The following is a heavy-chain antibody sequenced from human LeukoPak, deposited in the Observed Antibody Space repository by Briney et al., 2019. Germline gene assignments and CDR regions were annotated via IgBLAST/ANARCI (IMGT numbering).Heavy chain of an antibody. CDR3: AKDPYTYCSSTSCPDY. V-gene: IGHV3-23*01. Sequence: GGSLRLSCEASGVTFSSYVMSWVRQAPGKGPEWVSGISGSGGSTYYADSVKGRFTISRDNSKNTLYLQMNSLRAEDTAVYYCAKDPYTYCSSTSCPDYWGQGTLVTVSS. D-gene: IGHD2-2*01. CDR1: GVTFSSYV. CDR2: ISGSGGST. J-gene: IGHJ4*02.